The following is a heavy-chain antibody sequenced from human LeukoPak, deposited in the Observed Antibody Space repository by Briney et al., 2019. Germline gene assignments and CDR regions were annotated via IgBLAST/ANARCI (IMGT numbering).Heavy chain of an antibody. Sequence: GGSLRLSCAASGFTFSNYAMSWVRQAPGKGLEWVSATGGGSGIYYAESMKSRFTISRDNSKNTLYLQINSLRAEDTAVYYCAKWGDYDVLTGYYVSDYWGQGTLVTVSS. V-gene: IGHV3-23*01. CDR1: GFTFSNYA. CDR2: TGGGSGI. CDR3: AKWGDYDVLTGYYVSDY. D-gene: IGHD3-9*01. J-gene: IGHJ4*02.